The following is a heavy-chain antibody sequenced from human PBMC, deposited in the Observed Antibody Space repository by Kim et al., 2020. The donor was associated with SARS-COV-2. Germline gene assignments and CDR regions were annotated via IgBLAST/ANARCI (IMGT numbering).Heavy chain of an antibody. CDR3: AREAQQLVRDFDY. CDR2: IIPIFGTA. CDR1: GGTFSSYA. D-gene: IGHD6-13*01. J-gene: IGHJ4*01. V-gene: IGHV1-69*13. Sequence: SVKVSCKASGGTFSSYAISWVRQAPGQGLEWMGGIIPIFGTANYAQKCQGRVTITADESTSTAYMALSSLRSEYTAVYYCAREAQQLVRDFDYWGHGTLGTVSS.